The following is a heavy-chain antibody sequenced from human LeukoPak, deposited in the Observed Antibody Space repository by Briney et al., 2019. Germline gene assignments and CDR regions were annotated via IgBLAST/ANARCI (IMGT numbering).Heavy chain of an antibody. V-gene: IGHV4-59*01. D-gene: IGHD3-10*01. CDR3: ARDLGYYGSGSWFDP. Sequence: SETLSLTCTVSGGSISSYDWSWIRQPPGKGLEWIGYIYYSGSTNYNPSLKSRVTISVDTSKNQFSLKLSSVTAADTAVYYCARDLGYYGSGSWFDPWGQGTLVTVSS. J-gene: IGHJ5*02. CDR2: IYYSGST. CDR1: GGSISSYD.